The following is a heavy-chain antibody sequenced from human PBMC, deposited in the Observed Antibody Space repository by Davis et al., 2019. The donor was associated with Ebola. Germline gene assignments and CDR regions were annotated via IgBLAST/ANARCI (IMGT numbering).Heavy chain of an antibody. CDR1: GFTFSSYA. Sequence: GGSLRLSCAASGFTFSSYAMSWVRQAPGKGLEWVSAISGSGGSTYYADSVKGRFTISRDNSKNTLYLQMNSLRAEDTAVYYCARGDSSSPYGMDVWGQGTTVTVSS. J-gene: IGHJ6*02. V-gene: IGHV3-23*01. D-gene: IGHD6-6*01. CDR2: ISGSGGST. CDR3: ARGDSSSPYGMDV.